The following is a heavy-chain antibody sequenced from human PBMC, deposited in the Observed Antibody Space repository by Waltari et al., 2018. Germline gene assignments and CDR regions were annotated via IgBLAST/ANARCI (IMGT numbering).Heavy chain of an antibody. V-gene: IGHV3-23*01. D-gene: IGHD1-26*01. CDR3: AKTGRWELPVDAFDI. Sequence: EVQLLESGGGLVQPGGSLRLSCAASGFTFSSYAMSCVRQAPGKGLEWVSAISGSGGSKYYEDSVKGRFTISRDNSKNTLYLQMNSLRAEDTAVYYCAKTGRWELPVDAFDIWGQGTMVTVSS. CDR2: ISGSGGSK. CDR1: GFTFSSYA. J-gene: IGHJ3*02.